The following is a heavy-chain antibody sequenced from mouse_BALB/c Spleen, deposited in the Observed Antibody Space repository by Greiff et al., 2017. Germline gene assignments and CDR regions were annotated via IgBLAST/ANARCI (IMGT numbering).Heavy chain of an antibody. Sequence: EVQLQESGGGLVKPGGSLKLSCAASGFTFSSYAMSWVRQTPEKRLEWVASISSGGSTYYPDSVKGRFTISRDNARNILYLQMSSLRSEDTAMYYCARTLITTVVATGRFDYWGQGTTLTVSS. V-gene: IGHV5-6-5*01. CDR3: ARTLITTVVATGRFDY. CDR2: ISSGGST. D-gene: IGHD1-1*01. CDR1: GFTFSSYA. J-gene: IGHJ2*01.